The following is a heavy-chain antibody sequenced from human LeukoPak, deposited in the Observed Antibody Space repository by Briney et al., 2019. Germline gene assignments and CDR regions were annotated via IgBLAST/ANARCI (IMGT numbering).Heavy chain of an antibody. CDR1: GGSISRSNYY. J-gene: IGHJ4*02. CDR3: ARDANYYDSRSN. CDR2: IYYSGTT. V-gene: IGHV4-39*07. D-gene: IGHD3-22*01. Sequence: PSETLSLTCAVSGGSISRSNYYWGWIRQPPGKGLEWIRSIYYSGTTYYHPSLKSRVTISVDTSKNQFSLKLSSVTAADTAEYYCARDANYYDSRSNWGQGTLVTVSS.